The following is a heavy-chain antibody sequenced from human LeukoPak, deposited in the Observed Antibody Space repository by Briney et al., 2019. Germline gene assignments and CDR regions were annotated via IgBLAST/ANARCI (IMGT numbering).Heavy chain of an antibody. V-gene: IGHV4-34*01. Sequence: KSSETLSLTCAVYGGSFSGYYWSWIRQPPGKGLEWIGEINHSGSTNYNPSLKSRVTISVDTSKNQFSLKLSSVTAADTAVYYCARGTASCRMVRGVIPGHFDYWGQGTLVTVSS. CDR1: GGSFSGYY. J-gene: IGHJ4*02. CDR3: ARGTASCRMVRGVIPGHFDY. CDR2: INHSGST. D-gene: IGHD3-10*01.